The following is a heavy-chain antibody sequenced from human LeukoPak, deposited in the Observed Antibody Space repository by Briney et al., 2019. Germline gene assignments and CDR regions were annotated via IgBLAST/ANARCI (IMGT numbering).Heavy chain of an antibody. CDR2: IRYDGSNK. V-gene: IGHV3-30*02. CDR3: AKTAGYCSSTSCSHSPYYFDY. Sequence: PGGSLRLSCVASGFTFSSRDWMTWVRQAPGKGLEWVAFIRYDGSNKYYADSVKGRFTIPRDNSKNTLYLQMNSLRAEDTAVYYCAKTAGYCSSTSCSHSPYYFDYWGQGTLVTVSS. CDR1: GFTFSSRDW. D-gene: IGHD2-2*01. J-gene: IGHJ4*02.